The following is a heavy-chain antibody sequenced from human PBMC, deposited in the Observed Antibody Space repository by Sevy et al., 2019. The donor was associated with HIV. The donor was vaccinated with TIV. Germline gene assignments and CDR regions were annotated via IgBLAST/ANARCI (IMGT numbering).Heavy chain of an antibody. V-gene: IGHV4-61*02. CDR2: IYTSGST. D-gene: IGHD3-22*01. Sequence: SETLSLTCTVPGGSISSGSYYWSWIRQPAGKGLEWIGRIYTSGSTNYNPSLKSLVTMSVDTSKNQFSLKLSSVTAADAAVYYCARAPRITMIVVAGNAFDIWGQGTMVTVSS. CDR1: GGSISSGSYY. J-gene: IGHJ3*02. CDR3: ARAPRITMIVVAGNAFDI.